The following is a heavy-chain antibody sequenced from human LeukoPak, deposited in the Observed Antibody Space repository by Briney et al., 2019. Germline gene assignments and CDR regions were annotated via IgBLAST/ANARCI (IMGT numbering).Heavy chain of an antibody. D-gene: IGHD1-26*01. CDR3: ARENSGSYREFDY. CDR2: IYSSGST. J-gene: IGHJ4*02. Sequence: SETLSLTCTVSGGSISSYYWSWIRQPAGKGLEWIGRIYSSGSTNYNASLKSRVSMSVDTSKNQFSLKLSSVTAADTAVFYCARENSGSYREFDYWGQGTLVTVSS. V-gene: IGHV4-4*07. CDR1: GGSISSYY.